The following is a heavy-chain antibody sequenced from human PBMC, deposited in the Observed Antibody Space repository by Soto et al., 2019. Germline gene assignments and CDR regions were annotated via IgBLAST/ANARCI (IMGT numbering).Heavy chain of an antibody. CDR3: ATSSPSGYDFWSGYSRYYFDY. J-gene: IGHJ4*02. CDR2: FDPEDGET. D-gene: IGHD3-3*01. Sequence: ASVKVSCKVSGYTLTELSMHWVRQAPGKGLEWMGGFDPEDGETIYAQKFQGRVTMTEDTSTDTAYMELSSLRSEDTAVYYCATSSPSGYDFWSGYSRYYFDYWGQGTLVTVSS. V-gene: IGHV1-24*01. CDR1: GYTLTELS.